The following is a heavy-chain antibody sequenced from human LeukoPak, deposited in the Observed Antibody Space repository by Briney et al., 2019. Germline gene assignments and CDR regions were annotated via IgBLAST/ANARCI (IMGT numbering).Heavy chain of an antibody. CDR1: GDTVSSNSAA. V-gene: IGHV6-1*01. D-gene: IGHD2-2*02. CDR3: ATFPCSSTSCYIDY. Sequence: SQTLSLTCAISGDTVSSNSAAWNWIRQSPSRGLEWLGRTYYRSKWYNDYAVSVKSRITINPDTSKNQFSLKLSSVTAADTAVYYCATFPCSSTSCYIDYWGQGTLVTVSS. CDR2: TYYRSKWYN. J-gene: IGHJ4*02.